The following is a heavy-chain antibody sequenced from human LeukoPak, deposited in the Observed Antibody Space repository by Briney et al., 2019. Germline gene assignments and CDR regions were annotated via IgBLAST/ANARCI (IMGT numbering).Heavy chain of an antibody. CDR1: GYTFTSYG. CDR2: ISAYNGNT. V-gene: IGHV1-18*01. Sequence: ASVKVSCKASGYTFTSYGISWVRQAPGQGLEWVGWISAYNGNTNYAQKLQGRVTMTTDTSTSTAYMELRSLRSDDTAVYYCARGGSYYDFWSGYYSRDFDYWGQGTLVTVSS. CDR3: ARGGSYYDFWSGYYSRDFDY. D-gene: IGHD3-3*01. J-gene: IGHJ4*02.